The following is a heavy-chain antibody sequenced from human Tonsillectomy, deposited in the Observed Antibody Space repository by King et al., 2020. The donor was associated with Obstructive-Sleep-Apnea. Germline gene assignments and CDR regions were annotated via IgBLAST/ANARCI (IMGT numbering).Heavy chain of an antibody. D-gene: IGHD3-16*01. J-gene: IGHJ4*02. V-gene: IGHV4-39*07. CDR1: GVSIRSSSYY. CDR2: IYYSGNT. Sequence: QLQLQESGPGLVKPSETLSLTCTVSGVSIRSSSYYWGWIRQPPGRGLEWIGSIYYSGNTYSNPSLKSRVTISVDTSKNQFSLKLSSVTAADTAVYYCARGWGSFDYWGQGTLVTVSS. CDR3: ARGWGSFDY.